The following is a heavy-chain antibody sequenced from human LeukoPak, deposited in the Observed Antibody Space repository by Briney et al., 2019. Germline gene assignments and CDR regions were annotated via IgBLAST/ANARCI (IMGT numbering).Heavy chain of an antibody. CDR1: GYTFTGYY. CDR2: INPSGSST. D-gene: IGHD6-13*01. J-gene: IGHJ4*02. CDR3: ASSIRDSSSWYGGDSSGPGDY. V-gene: IGHV1-46*01. Sequence: GASGKVSCKASGYTFTGYYMHWVRQAPGQGLEWMGIINPSGSSTSYAQKFQGRVTMTRDTSTSTVYMELSSLRSEDTAVYYCASSIRDSSSWYGGDSSGPGDYWGQGTLVTVSS.